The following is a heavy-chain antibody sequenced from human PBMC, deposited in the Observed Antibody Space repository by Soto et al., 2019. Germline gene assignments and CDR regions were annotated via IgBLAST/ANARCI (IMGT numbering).Heavy chain of an antibody. J-gene: IGHJ4*02. CDR1: GFTVSSNC. CDR3: ARGVVGGTTD. V-gene: IGHV3-53*01. D-gene: IGHD1-26*01. Sequence: HPGGSLRLSCAASGFTVSSNCMSWVRQAPGKGLEWVSVIYSGGSTYYADSVKGRFTISRDNAKNSLYLQMNSLRDEDTALYYCARGVVGGTTDWGQGTLVTVSS. CDR2: IYSGGST.